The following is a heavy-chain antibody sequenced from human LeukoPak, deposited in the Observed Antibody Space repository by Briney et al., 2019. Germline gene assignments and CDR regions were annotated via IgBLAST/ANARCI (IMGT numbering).Heavy chain of an antibody. D-gene: IGHD3-10*01. CDR2: FDPEDGET. V-gene: IGHV1-24*01. J-gene: IGHJ3*02. CDR1: GYTLTELS. CDR3: ATEGQLLWFGDDAFDI. Sequence: ASVKVSCKVSGYTLTELSIHWVRQAPGKGLEWMGGFDPEDGETIYAQKFQGRVTMTEDTSTDTAYMELSSLRSEDTAVYYCATEGQLLWFGDDAFDIWGQGTMVTVSS.